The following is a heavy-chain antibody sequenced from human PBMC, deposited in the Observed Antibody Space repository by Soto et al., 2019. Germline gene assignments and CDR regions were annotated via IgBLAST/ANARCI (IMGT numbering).Heavy chain of an antibody. CDR1: GYIFTAYS. D-gene: IGHD2-15*01. CDR2: VNPSGGST. CDR3: AREENCSDGICYSEYFQR. J-gene: IGHJ1*01. Sequence: QVQLVQSGAEVKKPGASVTVSCKASGYIFTAYSMHWVRQAPGQGLEWMGVVNPSGGSTNYAQKSQGRITMTRDTSTSTVYMDLSSLTSEDTAVYYCAREENCSDGICYSEYFQRWGQGTLVTVSS. V-gene: IGHV1-46*01.